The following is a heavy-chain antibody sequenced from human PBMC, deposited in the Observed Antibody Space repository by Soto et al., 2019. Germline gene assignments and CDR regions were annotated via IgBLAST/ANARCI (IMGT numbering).Heavy chain of an antibody. J-gene: IGHJ6*02. D-gene: IGHD2-8*02. CDR1: GFTFSSYG. CDR3: ARVVLDTTYYYYGMDV. Sequence: QVQLVESGGGVVQPGRSLRLSCAASGFTFSSYGMHWVRQAPGKGLEWVAVIWYDGSNKYYADSVKGRFTISRDNSKNTLYLQMNSLRAEDTAVYYCARVVLDTTYYYYGMDVWGQGTTVTVSS. CDR2: IWYDGSNK. V-gene: IGHV3-33*01.